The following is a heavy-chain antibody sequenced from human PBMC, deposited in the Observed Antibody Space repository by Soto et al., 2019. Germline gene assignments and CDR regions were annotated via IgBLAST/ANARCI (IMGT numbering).Heavy chain of an antibody. D-gene: IGHD3-9*01. Sequence: PGASVKVSCKASGYTFTGYYMHWVRQAPGQGLEWMGWINPNSGGTNYAQKFQGWVTMTRDTSISTAYMELSRLRSDDTAVYYCARDRYSPEYYDILTGRAGGDAFDIWGQGTMVTVSS. CDR1: GYTFTGYY. V-gene: IGHV1-2*04. J-gene: IGHJ3*02. CDR2: INPNSGGT. CDR3: ARDRYSPEYYDILTGRAGGDAFDI.